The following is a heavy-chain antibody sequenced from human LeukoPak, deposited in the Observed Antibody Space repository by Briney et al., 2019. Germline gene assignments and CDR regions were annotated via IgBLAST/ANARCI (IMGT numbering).Heavy chain of an antibody. Sequence: GGSLRLSCAASGFTFSSYSMNWVRQAPGKGLEWVSSISSSSSYIYYADSVKGRFTISRDNAKNTLYLQMNSVRAEDTALYYCARGGYSHGFDMWGQGTMVTVSS. D-gene: IGHD6-13*01. J-gene: IGHJ3*02. CDR3: ARGGYSHGFDM. CDR1: GFTFSSYS. CDR2: ISSSSSYI. V-gene: IGHV3-21*01.